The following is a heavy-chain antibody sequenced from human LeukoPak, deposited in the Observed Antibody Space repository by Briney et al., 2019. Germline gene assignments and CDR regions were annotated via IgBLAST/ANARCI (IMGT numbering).Heavy chain of an antibody. Sequence: KASETLSLTCTVSGGSISSYYWSWIRQPPGKGLEWIGYIYYSGSTNYNPSLKSRVTISVDTSKNQFSLKLSSVTAADTAVYYCARQRVRGVFNWFDPWGQGTLVTVSS. J-gene: IGHJ5*02. D-gene: IGHD3-10*01. CDR2: IYYSGST. CDR3: ARQRVRGVFNWFDP. V-gene: IGHV4-59*08. CDR1: GGSISSYY.